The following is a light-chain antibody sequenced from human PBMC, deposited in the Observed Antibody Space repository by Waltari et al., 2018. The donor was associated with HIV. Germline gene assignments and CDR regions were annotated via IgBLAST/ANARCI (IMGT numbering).Light chain of an antibody. CDR2: DVS. CDR1: PNDVGSSNY. J-gene: IGLJ1*01. CDR3: SSYTSSSTYV. Sequence: QSALTQPASVSGPPGQSITISCTGTPNDVGSSNYVSWHQQHPGEAPKLIIHDVSDRPSGISNRFSGSKSGNTASLTISGLQTEDEADYYCSSYTSSSTYVFGTGTRVTVL. V-gene: IGLV2-14*01.